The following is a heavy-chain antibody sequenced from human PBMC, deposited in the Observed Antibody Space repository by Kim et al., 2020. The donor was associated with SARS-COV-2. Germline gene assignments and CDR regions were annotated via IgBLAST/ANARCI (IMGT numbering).Heavy chain of an antibody. Sequence: GGSLRLSCAASGFTFSSYEMNWVRQAPGKGLEWVSYISSSGSTIYYADSVKGQFTNARDNAKNSLYLQMNSLRAEDTAVYYCARGKIAVAGTTDYWGQGTLVTVSS. CDR2: ISSSGSTI. J-gene: IGHJ4*02. CDR3: ARGKIAVAGTTDY. D-gene: IGHD6-19*01. V-gene: IGHV3-48*03. CDR1: GFTFSSYE.